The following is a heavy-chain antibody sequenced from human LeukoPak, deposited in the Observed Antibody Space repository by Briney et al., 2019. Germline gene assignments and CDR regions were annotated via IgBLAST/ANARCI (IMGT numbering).Heavy chain of an antibody. Sequence: GGSLRLSCAASGFTFSGSAMHWVCQASGKGLEWVGRIRSKANSYATAYAASVKGRFTISRDDSKNTAYLQMNSLKTEDTAVYYCTSPRERSPPHTGDPWGQGTLVTVSS. CDR2: IRSKANSYAT. V-gene: IGHV3-73*01. CDR1: GFTFSGSA. J-gene: IGHJ5*02. CDR3: TSPRERSPPHTGDP. D-gene: IGHD5-24*01.